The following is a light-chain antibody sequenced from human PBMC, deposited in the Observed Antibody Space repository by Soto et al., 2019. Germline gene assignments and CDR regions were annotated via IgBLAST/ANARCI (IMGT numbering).Light chain of an antibody. J-gene: IGLJ1*01. CDR2: DVS. Sequence: QSVVTQPASVSGSPGQSITISCTGTSSDVGGYNYVSWYQQHPGKAPKLMIYDVSNRPSGVSNRFSGSKSGNTASLTISGLQAEDEADYYCSSYTSSSTPVFGTGTKANVL. CDR1: SSDVGGYNY. V-gene: IGLV2-14*01. CDR3: SSYTSSSTPV.